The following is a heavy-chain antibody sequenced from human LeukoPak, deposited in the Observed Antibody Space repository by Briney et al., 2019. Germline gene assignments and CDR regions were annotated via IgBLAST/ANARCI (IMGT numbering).Heavy chain of an antibody. J-gene: IGHJ6*03. Sequence: GRSLRLSCAASGFTFSSYGMHWVRQAPGKGLEWVAVIWYDGSNKYYADSVKGRFTISRDNSKNTLYLQMNSLRAEDTAVYYCAREGQVPAAMERFYYYMDVWGKGTTVTLSS. V-gene: IGHV3-33*01. CDR2: IWYDGSNK. CDR1: GFTFSSYG. CDR3: AREGQVPAAMERFYYYMDV. D-gene: IGHD2-2*01.